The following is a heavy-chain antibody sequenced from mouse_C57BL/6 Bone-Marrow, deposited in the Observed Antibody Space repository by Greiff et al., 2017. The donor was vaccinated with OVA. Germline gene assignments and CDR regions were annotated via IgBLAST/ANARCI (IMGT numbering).Heavy chain of an antibody. CDR1: GYTFTSYW. CDR3: ASHYYGLFAY. CDR2: IYPSDSET. D-gene: IGHD1-2*01. J-gene: IGHJ3*01. Sequence: QVQLQQPGAELVRPGSSVKLSCKASGYTFTSYWMDWVKQRPGQGLEWIGNIYPSDSETHYNQKFKDKATWTVDKSSSTAYMQLSSLTSEDSAVYYCASHYYGLFAYWGQGTLVTVSA. V-gene: IGHV1-61*01.